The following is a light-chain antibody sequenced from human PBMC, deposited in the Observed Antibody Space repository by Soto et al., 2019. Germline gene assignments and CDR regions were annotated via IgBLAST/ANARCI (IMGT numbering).Light chain of an antibody. CDR1: QSVSSY. J-gene: IGKJ3*01. CDR3: QQRSNWPPLT. V-gene: IGKV3-11*01. Sequence: EIVLTQSPATLSLSPGERATLSCRASQSVSSYLAWYQQKPGQAPRRLLYDASNRATGIPARFSGSGSGTDFTLTISSLEPEDVAVYYCQQRSNWPPLTFGPGTKVDIK. CDR2: DAS.